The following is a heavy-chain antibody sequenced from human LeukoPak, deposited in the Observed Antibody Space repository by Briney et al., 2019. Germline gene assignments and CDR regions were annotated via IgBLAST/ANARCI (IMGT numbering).Heavy chain of an antibody. V-gene: IGHV4-38-2*01. CDR2: IYHSGST. Sequence: SETLSLTCAVSGYSISSGYYGGLIRQPRGEGLEWIGGIYHSGSTYYNTSLKSRETRLLGTSKCEFSMRRSSVTAADTGVYYCARGILWLGDKGFDYWGQGTLVTVSS. CDR1: GYSISSGYY. J-gene: IGHJ4*02. CDR3: ARGILWLGDKGFDY. D-gene: IGHD3-10*01.